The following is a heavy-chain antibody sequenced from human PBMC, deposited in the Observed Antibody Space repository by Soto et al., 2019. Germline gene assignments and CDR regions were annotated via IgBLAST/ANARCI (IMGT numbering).Heavy chain of an antibody. D-gene: IGHD3-10*01. CDR3: ATSYGSGYRAFDF. J-gene: IGHJ4*02. Sequence: QVQLVQSGAEVKRPGSSVKVSCKASGDTFNFYSINWVRQAPGLGLEWMGRVNPILSMSNYAQRFQGRGTMTAANSKSTAYMELSGLRSEDTAIYYCATSYGSGYRAFDFWGQGARVTVSS. V-gene: IGHV1-69*04. CDR1: GDTFNFYS. CDR2: VNPILSMS.